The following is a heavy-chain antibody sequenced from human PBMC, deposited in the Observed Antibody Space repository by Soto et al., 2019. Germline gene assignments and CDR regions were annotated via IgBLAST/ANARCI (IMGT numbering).Heavy chain of an antibody. CDR2: IYSGGST. D-gene: IGHD5-12*01. CDR1: GFTVSSNY. J-gene: IGHJ3*02. V-gene: IGHV3-53*04. Sequence: EVQLVESGGGLVQPGGSLRLSCAASGFTVSSNYMSWVRQAPGKGLEWVSVIYSGGSTYYADSVKGRFTISGHNSKNKLYLQMNSLRAEDTAVYYCAIRGYSGYDGGDAFDIWGQGTMVTVSS. CDR3: AIRGYSGYDGGDAFDI.